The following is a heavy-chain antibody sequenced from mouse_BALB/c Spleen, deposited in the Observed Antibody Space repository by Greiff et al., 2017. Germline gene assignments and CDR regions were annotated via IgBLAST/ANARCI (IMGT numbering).Heavy chain of an antibody. V-gene: IGHV1S81*02. CDR1: GYTFTSYW. Sequence: VQLQQPGAELVKPGASVKLSCKASGYTFTSYWMHWVKQRPGQGLEWIGEINPSNGRTNYNEKFKSKATLTVDKSSSTAYMQLSSLTSEDSAVYYCARSLYRYDVPFAYWGQGTLVTVSA. D-gene: IGHD2-14*01. CDR3: ARSLYRYDVPFAY. J-gene: IGHJ3*01. CDR2: INPSNGRT.